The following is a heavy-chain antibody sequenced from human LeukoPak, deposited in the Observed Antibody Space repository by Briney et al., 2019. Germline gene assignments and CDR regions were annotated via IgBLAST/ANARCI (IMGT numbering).Heavy chain of an antibody. CDR1: GGSISSSSYY. V-gene: IGHV4-39*07. Sequence: PSETLSLTCTVSGGSISSSSYYWGWIRQPPGKGLEWIGSIYYSGSTYYNPSLKSRVTISVDTSKNQFSLKLSSVTAADTAVYYCAREAYYYDSSGYYPPGRLNPQFDYWGQGTLVTVSS. CDR3: AREAYYYDSSGYYPPGRLNPQFDY. D-gene: IGHD3-22*01. J-gene: IGHJ4*02. CDR2: IYYSGST.